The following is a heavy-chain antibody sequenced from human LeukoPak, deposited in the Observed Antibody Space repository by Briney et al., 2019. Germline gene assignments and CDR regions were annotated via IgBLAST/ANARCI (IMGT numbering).Heavy chain of an antibody. CDR3: ARSGGSGSYYTRFDY. D-gene: IGHD3-10*01. CDR1: GYSFTSYW. Sequence: GESLKISCKGSGYSFTSYWIGWVRQMPGKGLEWMGIIYPGDSDTRYSPSFQGQVTISADKSISTAYLQRSSLKASDTAMYYCARSGGSGSYYTRFDYWGQGTLVTVSS. J-gene: IGHJ4*02. V-gene: IGHV5-51*01. CDR2: IYPGDSDT.